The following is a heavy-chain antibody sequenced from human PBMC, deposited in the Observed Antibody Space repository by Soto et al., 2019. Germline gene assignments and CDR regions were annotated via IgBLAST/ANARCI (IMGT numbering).Heavy chain of an antibody. J-gene: IGHJ4*02. Sequence: EVQLLDSGGGLIQPGGSLRLSCAASGFTFRNYAMNWVRQAPGKGLEWVSGISVSGGSTYYADSVKGRFTVSRDNSKITVFLQMNSLRAEDTAVYFCAKGMYYYDSSGYRLFDYWGQGTLVTVSS. CDR2: ISVSGGST. CDR3: AKGMYYYDSSGYRLFDY. D-gene: IGHD3-22*01. CDR1: GFTFRNYA. V-gene: IGHV3-23*01.